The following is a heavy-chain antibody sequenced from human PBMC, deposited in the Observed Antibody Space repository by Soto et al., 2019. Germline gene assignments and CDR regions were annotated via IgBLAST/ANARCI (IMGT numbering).Heavy chain of an antibody. CDR1: GFTFDDYA. CDR2: ISWNSGSI. Sequence: EVQLVESGGGLVQPGRSLRLSCAASGFTFDDYAMHWVRQAPGKGLEWVSGISWNSGSIGYADSVKGRFTISRDNAKNSLYLQMNSLRAEDTALYYCAKGRYGDYDVDYWDQGTLVTVSS. J-gene: IGHJ4*02. V-gene: IGHV3-9*01. CDR3: AKGRYGDYDVDY. D-gene: IGHD4-17*01.